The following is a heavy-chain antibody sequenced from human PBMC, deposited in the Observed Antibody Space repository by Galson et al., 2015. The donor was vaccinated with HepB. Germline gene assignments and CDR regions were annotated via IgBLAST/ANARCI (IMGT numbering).Heavy chain of an antibody. V-gene: IGHV3-23*01. D-gene: IGHD6-13*01. J-gene: IGHJ1*01. Sequence: SLRLSCAASGFTFSSYAMSWVRQAPGKGLEWISAISGSGGSTYYADSVKGRFTISRDNSKNTLYLQMNSLRAEDTAVYYCAKGHSSSWYYFFQHRGQGTLVTVSS. CDR2: ISGSGGST. CDR1: GFTFSSYA. CDR3: AKGHSSSWYYFFQH.